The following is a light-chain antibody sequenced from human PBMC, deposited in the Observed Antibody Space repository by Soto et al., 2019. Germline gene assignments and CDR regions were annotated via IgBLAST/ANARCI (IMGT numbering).Light chain of an antibody. V-gene: IGKV3-11*01. CDR3: QQRSYWPQT. Sequence: EIVLTQSPATLSLSPGDRATLSCRASQNISDFLGWYQQKPGQPPRLLIFDASNRASDIPARFRGSGSGTDVTLTISSLEPEDFAVYYCQQRSYWPQTFGQGTRLEIK. CDR1: QNISDF. J-gene: IGKJ2*01. CDR2: DAS.